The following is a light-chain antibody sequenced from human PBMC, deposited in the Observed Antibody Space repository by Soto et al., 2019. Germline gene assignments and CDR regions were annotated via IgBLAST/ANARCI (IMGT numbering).Light chain of an antibody. J-gene: IGLJ3*02. CDR2: EVT. CDR1: SRDVGGYNY. V-gene: IGLV2-8*01. CDR3: SSYAASNNFYFV. Sequence: QSALTQPPSASGSPGQSVTISCTGTSRDVGGYNYVSWYQQYPGRAPKLMIYEVTKRPSGVPDRFSGSKSGNTASLTVSGLQAEDDADYYCSSYAASNNFYFVFGGGTKLTVL.